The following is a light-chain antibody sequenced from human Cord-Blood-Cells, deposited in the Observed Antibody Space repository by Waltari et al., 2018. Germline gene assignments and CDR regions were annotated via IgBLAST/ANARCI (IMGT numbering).Light chain of an antibody. CDR1: SSNIGSNY. J-gene: IGLJ2*01. CDR2: RNN. Sequence: QSVLTQPPSASATPGQRVTISCSGSSSNIGSNYVYWYQQLPGTAPKLPIYRNNQWPSGVPDRFSGSKSGTSASLAISGLRSEDEADYYCAAWDDSLSGPVFGGGTKLTVL. V-gene: IGLV1-47*01. CDR3: AAWDDSLSGPV.